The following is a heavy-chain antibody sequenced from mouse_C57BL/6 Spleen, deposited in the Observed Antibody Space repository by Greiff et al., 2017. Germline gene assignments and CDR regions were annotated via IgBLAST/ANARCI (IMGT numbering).Heavy chain of an antibody. CDR3: ARHEGLRTWFAY. V-gene: IGHV5-9*01. J-gene: IGHJ3*01. CDR2: ISGGGGNT. Sequence: EVQLVESGGGLVKPGGSLKLSCAASGFTFSSYAMSWVRQTPEKRLEWVATISGGGGNTYYPDSVKGRFTISRDNAKNTLYLQMSSLRSEDTALYYCARHEGLRTWFAYWGQGTLVTVSA. D-gene: IGHD2-4*01. CDR1: GFTFSSYA.